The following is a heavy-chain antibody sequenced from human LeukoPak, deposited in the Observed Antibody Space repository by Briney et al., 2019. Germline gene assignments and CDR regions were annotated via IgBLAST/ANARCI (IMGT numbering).Heavy chain of an antibody. CDR1: GYTFANYY. Sequence: ASVKVSFKASGYTFANYYMHWVRQAPGQGLEWMGIINPSGGSTNYAQKFQGRVTMTRDMSMSTVYMELSRLRSDDTAVYYCARGLITMVRGVHWGQGTLVTVSS. J-gene: IGHJ4*02. D-gene: IGHD3-10*01. CDR2: INPSGGST. V-gene: IGHV1-46*01. CDR3: ARGLITMVRGVH.